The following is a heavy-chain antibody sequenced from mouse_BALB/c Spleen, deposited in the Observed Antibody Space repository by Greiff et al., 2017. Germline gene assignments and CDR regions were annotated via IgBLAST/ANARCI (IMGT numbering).Heavy chain of an antibody. CDR1: GFTFSSFG. CDR2: ISSGSSTI. D-gene: IGHD1-2*01. V-gene: IGHV5-17*02. CDR3: ARDSLRGFAY. Sequence: DVMLVESGGGLVQPGGSRKLSCAASGFTFSSFGMHWVRQAPEKGLEWVAYISSGSSTIYYADTVKGRFTISRDNPKNTLFLQMTSLRSEDTAMYYCARDSLRGFAYWGQGTLVTVSA. J-gene: IGHJ3*01.